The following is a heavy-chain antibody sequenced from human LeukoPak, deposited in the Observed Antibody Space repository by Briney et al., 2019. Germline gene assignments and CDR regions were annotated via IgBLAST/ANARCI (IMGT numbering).Heavy chain of an antibody. D-gene: IGHD3-10*01. CDR1: GYTFTSYY. CDR2: INPSGSST. J-gene: IGHJ6*02. Sequence: ASVKVSCKASGYTFTSYYMHWVRQAPGQGLEWMGIINPSGSSTSYAQKFQGRVTMTRDTSTSTVYMELSSLRSEDTAVYYCARDLTMVRGVIRYYGMDVWGQGTTVTASS. V-gene: IGHV1-46*01. CDR3: ARDLTMVRGVIRYYGMDV.